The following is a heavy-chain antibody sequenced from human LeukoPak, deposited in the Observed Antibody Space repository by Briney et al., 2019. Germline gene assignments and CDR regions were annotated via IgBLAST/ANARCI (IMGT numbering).Heavy chain of an antibody. V-gene: IGHV5-51*01. CDR2: IYPGDSDT. CDR3: ARVGVWFGELSNAFDI. D-gene: IGHD3-10*01. Sequence: GESLKISCKGSGYSFTSYWIGWVRQMPGKGLEWMGIIYPGDSDTTYSPSFQGQVTISADKSISTAYLQWSSLKASDTAMYYCARVGVWFGELSNAFDIWGQGTMVTVSS. J-gene: IGHJ3*02. CDR1: GYSFTSYW.